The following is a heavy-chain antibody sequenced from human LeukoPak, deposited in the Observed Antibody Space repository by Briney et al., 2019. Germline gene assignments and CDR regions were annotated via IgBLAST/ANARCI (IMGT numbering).Heavy chain of an antibody. CDR1: SYSISSGYY. CDR2: IYHSGST. D-gene: IGHD2-2*01. CDR3: ARIPAAFNYYFDY. J-gene: IGHJ4*02. V-gene: IGHV4-38-2*01. Sequence: PSETLSLTCAVSSYSISSGYYWGWIRQPPGKGLEWIGSIYHSGSTYYNPSLKSRVTISVDTSKNQFSLKLSSVTAADTAEYYCARIPAAFNYYFDYWGQGTLVTVSS.